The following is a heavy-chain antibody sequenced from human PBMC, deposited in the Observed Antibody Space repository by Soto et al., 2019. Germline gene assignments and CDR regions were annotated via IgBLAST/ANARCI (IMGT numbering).Heavy chain of an antibody. V-gene: IGHV1-69*13. CDR2: IIPIFGTA. D-gene: IGHD1-26*01. J-gene: IGHJ3*02. CDR3: AVGSGSYPGDAFDI. Sequence: GASVKVSCKASGYSISAYYIHWVRQAPGQGLEWMGGIIPIFGTANYAQKFQGRVTITADESTSTAYMELSSLRSEDTAVYYCAVGSGSYPGDAFDIWGQGTMVTVSS. CDR1: GYSISAYY.